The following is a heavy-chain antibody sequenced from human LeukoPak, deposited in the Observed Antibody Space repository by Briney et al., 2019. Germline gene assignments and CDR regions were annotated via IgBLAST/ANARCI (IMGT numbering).Heavy chain of an antibody. CDR2: IYSGGGT. Sequence: PGGSLRLSCAASGLSVSTTYTTSVRQAPGKGLEWGSVIYSGGGTNYADSMTGRFRISRDNSKHTLYLQMNSLRAEDTAVYYCVGEDKYWGQGTLVTVSS. V-gene: IGHV3-53*01. CDR1: GLSVSTTY. CDR3: VGEDKY. D-gene: IGHD2-15*01. J-gene: IGHJ4*02.